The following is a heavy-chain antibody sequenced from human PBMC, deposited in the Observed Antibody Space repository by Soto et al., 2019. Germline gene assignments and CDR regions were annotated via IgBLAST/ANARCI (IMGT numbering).Heavy chain of an antibody. J-gene: IGHJ6*02. V-gene: IGHV1-18*01. D-gene: IGHD4-17*01. CDR1: GYTFTNFG. CDR3: ARDPRHDYGDYPYYYGMDV. Sequence: ASVKVSCKASGYTFTNFGISWVRQAPGQGLEWMGWISAYNGNTKYSQKFQGRVTITRDTSASTAYMELSSLRSEDTAVYYCARDPRHDYGDYPYYYGMDVWGQGTTVTVSS. CDR2: ISAYNGNT.